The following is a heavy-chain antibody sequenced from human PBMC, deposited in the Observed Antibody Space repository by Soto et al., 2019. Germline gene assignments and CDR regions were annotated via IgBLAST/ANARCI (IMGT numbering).Heavy chain of an antibody. CDR1: GFTVSRFV. J-gene: IGHJ6*02. V-gene: IGHV3-30-3*01. Sequence: QVQLVESGGGVVQPGRSLRLSCAASGFTVSRFVVHWVRQAPGKGLEWVAVMSDDGSDKNYGDSVQGRFTISRDNSKNTLHLQMNSVRGEDTAVYYCARALFVYRTAGYGMDVWGQGTTVTVSS. D-gene: IGHD3-3*01. CDR2: MSDDGSDK. CDR3: ARALFVYRTAGYGMDV.